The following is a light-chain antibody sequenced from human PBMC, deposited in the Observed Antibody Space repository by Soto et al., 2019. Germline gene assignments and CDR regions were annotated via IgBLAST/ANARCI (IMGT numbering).Light chain of an antibody. CDR3: QQCGGSPT. J-gene: IGKJ1*01. CDR2: GAS. CDR1: QKISSTV. V-gene: IGKV3-20*01. Sequence: IMLTQSPGTLSLSPGERASLSCRASQKISSTVLAWYQQKPGQAPRLLIYGASSRTTGIPDRFSGSGSGTDFTLTISRLEPEDFAMYYCQQCGGSPTFGQGTKV.